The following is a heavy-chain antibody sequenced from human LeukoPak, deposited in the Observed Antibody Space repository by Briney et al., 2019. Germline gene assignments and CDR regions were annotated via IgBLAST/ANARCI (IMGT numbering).Heavy chain of an antibody. CDR3: ARDMGYCSGGRCPLFDY. J-gene: IGHJ4*02. CDR1: GGTFSSYA. CDR2: IIPIFGTA. Sequence: SVKVSCKASGGTFSSYAISWVRQAPGQGLEWMGGIIPIFGTADYAQKFQGRVTITADESTSTAYMELSSLRSEDTAVYYCARDMGYCSGGRCPLFDYWGQGTLVTVSS. V-gene: IGHV1-69*13. D-gene: IGHD2-15*01.